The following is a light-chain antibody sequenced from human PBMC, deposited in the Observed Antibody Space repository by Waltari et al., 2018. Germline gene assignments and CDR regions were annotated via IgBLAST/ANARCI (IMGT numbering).Light chain of an antibody. CDR3: QQYGGSPMYT. J-gene: IGKJ2*01. CDR1: QSVDSTH. Sequence: EVVLTQSPGPLSLFPGERATLSCRASQSVDSTHLAWYQQKPGQAPRLLIYAASTRDIGIPDRFSGSGSGTDFILSISRLEPEDFAVYYCQQYGGSPMYTFGQGTKLEIK. CDR2: AAS. V-gene: IGKV3-20*01.